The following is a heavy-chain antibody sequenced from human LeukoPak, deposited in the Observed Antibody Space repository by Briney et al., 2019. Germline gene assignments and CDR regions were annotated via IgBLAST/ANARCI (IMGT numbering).Heavy chain of an antibody. D-gene: IGHD6-13*01. Sequence: PSETLSLTCTVSGGSISSSCYYWGWIRQPPGKGLEWVSAISGSGGSTYYADSVKGRFTISRDNSKNTLYLQMNSLRAEDTAVYYCAKDGIAAAVGDDYWGQGTLVTVSS. V-gene: IGHV3-23*01. CDR1: GGSISSSCYY. CDR3: AKDGIAAAVGDDY. J-gene: IGHJ4*02. CDR2: ISGSGGST.